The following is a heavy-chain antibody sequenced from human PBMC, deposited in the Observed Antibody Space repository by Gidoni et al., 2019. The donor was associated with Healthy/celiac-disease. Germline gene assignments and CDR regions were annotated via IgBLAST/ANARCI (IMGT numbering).Heavy chain of an antibody. D-gene: IGHD5-18*01. J-gene: IGHJ4*02. CDR1: GFTISSYA. Sequence: QVQLVESGGGVVQPGRSLRLPCAAPGFTISSYAMHWVRQAPGKGLECVAVISYDGSNKYYADSVKGRFTISRDNSKNTLYLQMNSLRAEDTAVYYCARYVDTAMAFDYWGQGTLVTVSS. CDR3: ARYVDTAMAFDY. CDR2: ISYDGSNK. V-gene: IGHV3-30-3*01.